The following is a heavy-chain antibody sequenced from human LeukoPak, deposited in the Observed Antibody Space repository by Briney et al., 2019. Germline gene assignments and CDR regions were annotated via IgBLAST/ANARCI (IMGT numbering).Heavy chain of an antibody. Sequence: ASVKVSCKASGYTFTGDYMHWVRQAPGQGLEWMGWINPNSGGTNYAQKFQGRVTMTRDTSITTAYMGLSRLRSDDTAMYYCASRQDCSSTSCYGLLGFDYWGQGTLVTVSS. D-gene: IGHD2-2*01. CDR2: INPNSGGT. CDR1: GYTFTGDY. V-gene: IGHV1-2*02. CDR3: ASRQDCSSTSCYGLLGFDY. J-gene: IGHJ4*02.